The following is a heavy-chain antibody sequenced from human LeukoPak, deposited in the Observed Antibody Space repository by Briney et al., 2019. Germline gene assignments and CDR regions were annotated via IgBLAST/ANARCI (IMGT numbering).Heavy chain of an antibody. D-gene: IGHD2-21*01. CDR3: ARDDCGDTCYPGGY. CDR2: INAGNGDT. V-gene: IGHV1-3*01. Sequence: ASVKVSCKASGYTFTKYVVHWVRQAPGQRPEWMGWINAGNGDTKYSQNFQDRVTITRDTSANTAYMELSSLTTEDTALYYCARDDCGDTCYPGGYWGQGTLVTVSS. J-gene: IGHJ4*02. CDR1: GYTFTKYV.